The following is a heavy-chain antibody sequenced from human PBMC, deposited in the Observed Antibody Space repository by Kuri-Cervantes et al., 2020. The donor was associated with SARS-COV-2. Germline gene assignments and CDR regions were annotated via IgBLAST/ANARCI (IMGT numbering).Heavy chain of an antibody. D-gene: IGHD6-13*01. CDR1: GYTFTSYA. Sequence: ASVKVSCKASGYTFTSYAMHWVRQAPGQRLEWMGWINAGNGNTKYSQKFQGRVTITRDTSASTAYMELRSLRSDDTAVYYCARAFVGTGYSSSWYRFRFDPWGQGTLVTVSS. V-gene: IGHV1-3*01. CDR3: ARAFVGTGYSSSWYRFRFDP. CDR2: INAGNGNT. J-gene: IGHJ5*02.